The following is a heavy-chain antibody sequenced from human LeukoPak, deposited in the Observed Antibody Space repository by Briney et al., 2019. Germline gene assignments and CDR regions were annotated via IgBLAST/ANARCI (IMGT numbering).Heavy chain of an antibody. V-gene: IGHV4-4*07. Sequence: SETLSLTCTVSGGSISSYYWSWIRQPAGKGLEWIGRIYTSVSTNYNPSLKSRVTMSVDTSKNQFSLKLSSVTAADTAVYYCARVRGLAVAGPVRDYWGQGTLVTVSS. D-gene: IGHD6-19*01. CDR1: GGSISSYY. CDR3: ARVRGLAVAGPVRDY. J-gene: IGHJ4*02. CDR2: IYTSVST.